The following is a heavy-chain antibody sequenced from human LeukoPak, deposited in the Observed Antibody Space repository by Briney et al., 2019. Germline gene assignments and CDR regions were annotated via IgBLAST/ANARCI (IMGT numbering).Heavy chain of an antibody. CDR2: INHSGST. D-gene: IGHD2-21*01. J-gene: IGHJ4*02. CDR3: ARGRFPRRYYFDY. V-gene: IGHV4-34*01. CDR1: GGSFSGYY. Sequence: SETLSLTCAVYGGSFSGYYWSWIRQPPGKGLEWIGEINHSGSTNYNPSLKSRVTISVDTSKNQFSLKLSSVTAADTAVYYCARGRFPRRYYFDYWGQGTLVTVSS.